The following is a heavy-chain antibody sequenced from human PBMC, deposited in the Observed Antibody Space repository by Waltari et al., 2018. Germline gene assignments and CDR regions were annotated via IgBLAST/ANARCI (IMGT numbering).Heavy chain of an antibody. CDR2: IFPRDSAT. CDR1: GYTLASYW. CDR3: ARSARAPLNRGVKNWYFDL. Sequence: EVQLVQSGAEGRKPGEALKSSCKGSGYTLASYWIGWVRQMPGRGLEWMGIIFPRDSATRYTPSFQGPVTFSVDKSISTASLRCSRLKASDTAMYYCARSARAPLNRGVKNWYFDLWGRGTLVTVSS. J-gene: IGHJ2*01. D-gene: IGHD3-10*01. V-gene: IGHV5-51*01.